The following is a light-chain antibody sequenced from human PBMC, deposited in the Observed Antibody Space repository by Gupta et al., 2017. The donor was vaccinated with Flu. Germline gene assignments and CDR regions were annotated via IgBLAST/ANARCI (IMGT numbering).Light chain of an antibody. V-gene: IGLV6-57*01. CDR1: TGSIGLNY. Sequence: NFMLTQPQSVSESPGKTVTISCTRSTGSIGLNYVHWYLQRPGTSPTAVIHEDNERPSGVPERFSGSIDRSSNSASLTISGLKPEDEGDYYCQSYEVFGGGTRLTVL. CDR3: QSYEV. CDR2: EDN. J-gene: IGLJ2*01.